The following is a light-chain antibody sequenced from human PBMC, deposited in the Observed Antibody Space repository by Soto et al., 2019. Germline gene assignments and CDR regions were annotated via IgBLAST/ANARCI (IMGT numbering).Light chain of an antibody. Sequence: QSALTQHASVSGSPGQSITISCTGTSSDVGGYNYVSWYQQHPGKAPKLMIYEVSNRPSGVSNRFSGSKSGNTASLTISGLQAEDEADYYCSSYTRNSTLVFGGGTKLTVL. CDR3: SSYTRNSTLV. CDR1: SSDVGGYNY. J-gene: IGLJ2*01. CDR2: EVS. V-gene: IGLV2-14*01.